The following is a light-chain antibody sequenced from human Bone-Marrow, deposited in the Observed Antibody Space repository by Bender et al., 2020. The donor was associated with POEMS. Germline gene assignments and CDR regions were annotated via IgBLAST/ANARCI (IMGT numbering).Light chain of an antibody. CDR1: TSDVGGYDY. CDR3: CSYAGSGNFVV. J-gene: IGLJ2*01. Sequence: QSALTQPASLSGSPGQSITISCTGTTSDVGGYDYVSWYQHHPGKAPKLIIYDVNSRPSGVSNRFSGSKSGNTASLTISGLQAEDEADYHCCSYAGSGNFVVFGGGTKVTVL. V-gene: IGLV2-14*03. CDR2: DVN.